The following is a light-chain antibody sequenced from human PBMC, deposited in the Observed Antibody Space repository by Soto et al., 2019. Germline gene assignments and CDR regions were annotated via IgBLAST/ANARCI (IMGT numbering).Light chain of an antibody. J-gene: IGKJ4*01. Sequence: DIQMTQSPSSLAASVGDRVTITCQARQDISDYVNWYQQKPGKAPKLLIYDGSILETGVPSRFSGSGSGTALTVTISNLQPEDIATYYSQQYDNLPLSCGGGPKVEIK. CDR2: DGS. CDR3: QQYDNLPLS. CDR1: QDISDY. V-gene: IGKV1-33*01.